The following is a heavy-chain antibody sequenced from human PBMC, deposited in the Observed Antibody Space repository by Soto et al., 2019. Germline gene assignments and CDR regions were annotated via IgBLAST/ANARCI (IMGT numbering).Heavy chain of an antibody. Sequence: GASVKVSCKASGYTFTSYGISWVRQAPGQGLEWMGWISAYNGNTNYAQKLQGRVTMTTDTSTSTAYMELRSLRSDDTAVYYCAREFMVLRYFDWSPSGMDVWGQGTTVTVS. CDR3: AREFMVLRYFDWSPSGMDV. V-gene: IGHV1-18*01. CDR1: GYTFTSYG. D-gene: IGHD3-9*01. J-gene: IGHJ6*02. CDR2: ISAYNGNT.